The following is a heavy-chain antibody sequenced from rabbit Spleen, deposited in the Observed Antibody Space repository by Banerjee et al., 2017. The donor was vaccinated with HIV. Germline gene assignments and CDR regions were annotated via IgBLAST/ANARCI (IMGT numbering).Heavy chain of an antibody. V-gene: IGHV1S45*01. CDR1: GFSFSSNY. Sequence: QEQLVESGGDLVKPGASLTLTCTASGFSFSSNYMCWVRQAPGKGLEWIACINIFTGKSVYASWAKGRFSMSRTSSTTVTLQMTSLTAADTATYFCARDLAGAIGWNFYLWGPGTLVTVS. CDR3: ARDLAGAIGWNFYL. D-gene: IGHD4-1*01. CDR2: INIFTGKS. J-gene: IGHJ4*01.